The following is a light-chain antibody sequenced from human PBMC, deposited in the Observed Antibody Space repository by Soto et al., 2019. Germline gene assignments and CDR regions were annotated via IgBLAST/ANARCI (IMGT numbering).Light chain of an antibody. J-gene: IGKJ4*01. CDR3: QQYKNWPPLT. Sequence: EIVMTQSPATLSVSPAETSTLSCRASQSVTYNLAWYQQKPCQCPRLLIYGAFTRATGIPARFSGRGSGTEFTLTISSLQSEDFAVDYCQQYKNWPPLTFGGGTKVEIK. CDR2: GAF. V-gene: IGKV3-15*01. CDR1: QSVTYN.